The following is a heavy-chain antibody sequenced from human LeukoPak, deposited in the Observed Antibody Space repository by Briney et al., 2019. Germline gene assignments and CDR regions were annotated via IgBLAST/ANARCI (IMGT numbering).Heavy chain of an antibody. V-gene: IGHV3-53*01. J-gene: IGHJ4*02. CDR1: GFTVSSNY. Sequence: GGSLRLSCAASGFTVSSNYMCWVRQSPGKGLEWVSIIYSGGNKYYADSVKGRFSISRDNSKNTLFLQMNSLRAEDTAVYYCARDFVGGGNYDWGQGTLVTVSS. CDR2: IYSGGNK. D-gene: IGHD2-21*01. CDR3: ARDFVGGGNYD.